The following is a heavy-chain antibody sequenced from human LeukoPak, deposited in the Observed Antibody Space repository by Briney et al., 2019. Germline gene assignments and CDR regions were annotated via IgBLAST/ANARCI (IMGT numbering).Heavy chain of an antibody. CDR3: AKDKGGSINSIDY. CDR2: ISGSGGRT. D-gene: IGHD1-26*01. Sequence: PGGSLRLSCAASGFTFSSYWMSWVRQAPGKGLEWVSGISGSGGRTYYTDSVKGRFTISRDNSKNTLYLQMNSLRAEDTAVYYCAKDKGGSINSIDYWGQGTLVTVSS. J-gene: IGHJ4*02. CDR1: GFTFSSYW. V-gene: IGHV3-23*01.